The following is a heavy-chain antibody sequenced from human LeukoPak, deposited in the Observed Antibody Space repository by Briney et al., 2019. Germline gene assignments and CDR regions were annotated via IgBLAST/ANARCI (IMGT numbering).Heavy chain of an antibody. CDR2: ISSNGGST. Sequence: PGGSLRLSCAASGFTFSIYAMHWVRQAPGKGLEYVSAISSNGGSTYYADSVKGRFTISRDNSKNTLYFQMGSLRAEDMAVYYCARLYGGWATHFDYWGQGTLVTVSS. CDR1: GFTFSIYA. J-gene: IGHJ4*02. CDR3: ARLYGGWATHFDY. D-gene: IGHD4-23*01. V-gene: IGHV3-64*02.